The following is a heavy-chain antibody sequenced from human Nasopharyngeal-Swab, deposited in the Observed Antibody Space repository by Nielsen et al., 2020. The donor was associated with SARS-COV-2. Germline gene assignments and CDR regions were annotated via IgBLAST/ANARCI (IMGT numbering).Heavy chain of an antibody. CDR2: IYTSGST. V-gene: IGHV4-61*02. D-gene: IGHD6-19*01. CDR3: AREGSYYYYGMDV. J-gene: IGHJ6*02. Sequence: SETLSLTCTVSGGSISSGSHYWSWIRQPAGKGLEWIGRIYTSGSTNYNPSLKSRVTISVDTSKNQFSLKLSSVTAADTAVYYCAREGSYYYYGMDVWGQGTTVTVSS. CDR1: GGSISSGSHY.